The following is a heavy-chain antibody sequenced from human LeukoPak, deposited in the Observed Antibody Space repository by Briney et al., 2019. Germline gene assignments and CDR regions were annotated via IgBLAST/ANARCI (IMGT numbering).Heavy chain of an antibody. D-gene: IGHD3-22*01. CDR2: IIPIFGTA. CDR3: AIAAGSGSIYYYYYYMDV. V-gene: IGHV1-69*06. Sequence: SETVSCKASGGTFSSYAISWVRQAPGQGREWMGGIIPIFGTANYAQKFHRRVTITADKSTSTAYMELSSLRSEDPALYYCAIAAGSGSIYYYYYYMDVWGKGTTVTVSS. CDR1: GGTFSSYA. J-gene: IGHJ6*03.